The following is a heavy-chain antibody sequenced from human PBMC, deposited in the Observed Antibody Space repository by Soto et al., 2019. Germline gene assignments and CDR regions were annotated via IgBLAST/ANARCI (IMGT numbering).Heavy chain of an antibody. J-gene: IGHJ1*01. D-gene: IGHD2-2*02. CDR1: GGSFSGYY. Sequence: SETLSLTCSVYGGSFSGYYWSWIRQPPGKGLEWIGEINHSGSTNYNPSLKSRVTISVDTSKNQFSLKLSSVTAADTAVYYCARARPRYCSSTSCYNPYFQHWGQGTLVTVSS. V-gene: IGHV4-34*01. CDR3: ARARPRYCSSTSCYNPYFQH. CDR2: INHSGST.